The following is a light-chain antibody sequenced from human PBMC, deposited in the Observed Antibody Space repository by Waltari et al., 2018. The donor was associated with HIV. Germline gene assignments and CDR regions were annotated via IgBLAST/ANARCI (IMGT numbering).Light chain of an antibody. CDR2: DTA. J-gene: IGLJ3*02. CDR1: TGAVTSGHF. Sequence: QAVVTQEPSLTVSPGGTITLTCGSSTGAVTSGHFPYWFQQKPGQAPRTLLYDTANTYSGTPGRFSGSLLGGKAALTLSGAQPEDEADYYRLLFYNAARVFGGGTKLTVL. V-gene: IGLV7-46*01. CDR3: LLFYNAARV.